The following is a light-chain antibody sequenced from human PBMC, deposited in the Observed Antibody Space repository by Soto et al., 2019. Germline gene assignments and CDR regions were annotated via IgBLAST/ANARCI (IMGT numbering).Light chain of an antibody. CDR1: QSISTY. V-gene: IGKV1-39*01. CDR3: QQSYSTPIT. Sequence: DIQMTQSPSSLSASVGDRVTITCRASQSISTYLHWYQQKPGKAPKFLIYAASSLQSGVPSRFSGSGSGTDFTLTISSPQPEDFATYFCQQSYSTPITFGQGTRLEIK. J-gene: IGKJ5*01. CDR2: AAS.